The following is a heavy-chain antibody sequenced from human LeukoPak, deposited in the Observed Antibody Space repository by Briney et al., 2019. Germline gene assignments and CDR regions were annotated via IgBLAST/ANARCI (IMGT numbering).Heavy chain of an antibody. J-gene: IGHJ5*02. Sequence: SQTLSLTCAISGDSVSGNSAAWNWIRQSAWRGLEWLGRTYYRSKWYNDYAISVKSRITINPDTSKNQFSLQLDSVTPDDTAVYYCALEVPYNWFDPWGQGTLVTVSS. CDR3: ALEVPYNWFDP. CDR1: GDSVSGNSAA. D-gene: IGHD1-1*01. V-gene: IGHV6-1*01. CDR2: TYYRSKWYN.